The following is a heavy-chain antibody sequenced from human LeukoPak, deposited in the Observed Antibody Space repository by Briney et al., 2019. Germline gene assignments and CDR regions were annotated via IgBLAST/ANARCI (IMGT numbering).Heavy chain of an antibody. J-gene: IGHJ4*02. CDR2: IDPSDSYT. D-gene: IGHD6-13*01. Sequence: GESLKISCKGSGYSFTSYWISWVRQVPGKGLEWMGRIDPSDSYTNYSPSFQGHVTISADKSITTAYLQWSSLKASDTAMYYCARHIVAAGTGFLGGIDYWGQGTLVTVSS. CDR1: GYSFTSYW. V-gene: IGHV5-10-1*01. CDR3: ARHIVAAGTGFLGGIDY.